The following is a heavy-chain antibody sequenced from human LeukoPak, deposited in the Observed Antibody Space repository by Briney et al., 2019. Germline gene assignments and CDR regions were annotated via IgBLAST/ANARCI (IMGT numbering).Heavy chain of an antibody. CDR3: ARGPHSGSYFYYYYYMDV. Sequence: GGSLRLSCAASGFTFSGYGMHWVGQAPGKWLEWVAVISYDGSNKYYADSVKGRFTISRDNSKNTLYLQMNSLRAEDTAVYYCARGPHSGSYFYYYYYMDVWGKGTTVTVSS. CDR1: GFTFSGYG. CDR2: ISYDGSNK. D-gene: IGHD1-26*01. J-gene: IGHJ6*03. V-gene: IGHV3-30*03.